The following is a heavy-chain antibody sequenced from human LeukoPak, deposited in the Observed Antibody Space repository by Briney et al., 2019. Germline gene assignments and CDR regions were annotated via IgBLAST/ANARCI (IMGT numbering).Heavy chain of an antibody. Sequence: GASVKVSCKVSGYTLTELSMHWVRQAPGKGLEWMEGFGPEDGETIYAQKFQGRVTMTEDTSTDTAYMELSSMRSEDTAVYYCATDRREYYYYGMDVWGEGTTVTVSS. J-gene: IGHJ6*04. CDR2: FGPEDGET. CDR1: GYTLTELS. CDR3: ATDRREYYYYGMDV. V-gene: IGHV1-24*01.